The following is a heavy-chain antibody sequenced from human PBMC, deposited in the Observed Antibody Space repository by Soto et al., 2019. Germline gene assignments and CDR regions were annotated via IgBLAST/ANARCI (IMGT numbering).Heavy chain of an antibody. CDR1: GGSISSGGYY. V-gene: IGHV4-31*03. CDR3: ARDNYDSSGYYHGSFDY. J-gene: IGHJ4*02. Sequence: SETLSLTCTVSGGSISSGGYYWSWIRQHPGKGLEWIGYIYYSGSTYYNPSLKSRVTISVDTSKNQFSLKLSSVTAADTAVYYCARDNYDSSGYYHGSFDYWGQGTLVTVSS. CDR2: IYYSGST. D-gene: IGHD3-22*01.